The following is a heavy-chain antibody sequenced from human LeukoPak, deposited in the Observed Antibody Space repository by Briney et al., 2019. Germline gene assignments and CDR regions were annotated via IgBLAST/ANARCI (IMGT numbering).Heavy chain of an antibody. D-gene: IGHD6-6*01. J-gene: IGHJ6*02. CDR3: AKDQEYINYYGMDV. CDR1: GFRISDSS. Sequence: GGSLRLSCAASGFRISDSSIHWVRQASGKGLEWVGRIAAKAPTYATTYAASMTGRFTISRDNSKNTLYLQMNSLRAEDTAVYYCAKDQEYINYYGMDVWGQGTTVTVSS. V-gene: IGHV3-73*01. CDR2: IAAKAPTYAT.